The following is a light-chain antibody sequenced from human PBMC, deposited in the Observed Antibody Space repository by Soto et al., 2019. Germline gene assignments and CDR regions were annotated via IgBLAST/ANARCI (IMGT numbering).Light chain of an antibody. J-gene: IGLJ1*01. Sequence: QSVLTQPASVSGSPGQSITISCTGTSSAIGGYNYVSWYQQHPGKVPKLMIFEVSNRPSGVSYRFSGSKSGNTASLTISGLQAEDEADYYCSSYTGSSTLYVFGTGTKVTVL. V-gene: IGLV2-14*01. CDR3: SSYTGSSTLYV. CDR2: EVS. CDR1: SSAIGGYNY.